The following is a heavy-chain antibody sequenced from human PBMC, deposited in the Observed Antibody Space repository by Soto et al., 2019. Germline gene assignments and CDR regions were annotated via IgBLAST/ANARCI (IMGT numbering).Heavy chain of an antibody. V-gene: IGHV4-39*02. D-gene: IGHD2-15*01. J-gene: IGHJ4*02. Sequence: PSETLSLTCTVSGDSIVSNFFYWGWIRRPPGKGLEWIGSIYRDGSTYYSPSLKSRVTISLDTSNNRFSLKLNSVTAADTAVYFCGKILIGATRHTDVDSWGQGTLVTVSS. CDR3: GKILIGATRHTDVDS. CDR1: GDSIVSNFFY. CDR2: IYRDGST.